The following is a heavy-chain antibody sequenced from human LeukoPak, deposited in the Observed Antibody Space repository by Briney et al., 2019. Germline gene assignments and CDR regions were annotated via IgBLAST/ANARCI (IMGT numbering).Heavy chain of an antibody. CDR2: INSDGSST. CDR3: ARDLFTGYNSGGIGDY. D-gene: IGHD6-19*01. V-gene: IGHV3-74*01. Sequence: GGSLRLSCAASGFTFSSYWMHWVRQAPGKGLVWVSRINSDGSSTSYADSVKGRFTISRDNAKNSLYLQMNSLRDGDTAVYYCARDLFTGYNSGGIGDYWGQGTLVTVSS. J-gene: IGHJ4*02. CDR1: GFTFSSYW.